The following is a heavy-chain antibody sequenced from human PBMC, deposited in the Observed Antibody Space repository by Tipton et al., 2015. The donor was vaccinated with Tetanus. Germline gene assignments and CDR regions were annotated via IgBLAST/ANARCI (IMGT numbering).Heavy chain of an antibody. CDR1: GASISSDAYY. D-gene: IGHD5-24*01. CDR2: ISYSGTT. J-gene: IGHJ5*02. V-gene: IGHV4-61*08. CDR3: ARGFQERWQKSGWFDP. Sequence: TLSLTCTVSGASISSDAYYWGWIRQSPGKGLEWVGYISYSGTTNYNPSLKSRVTISADTSKNQFSLKLNSVTAADTAVYYCARGFQERWQKSGWFDPWGQGTLVTVSS.